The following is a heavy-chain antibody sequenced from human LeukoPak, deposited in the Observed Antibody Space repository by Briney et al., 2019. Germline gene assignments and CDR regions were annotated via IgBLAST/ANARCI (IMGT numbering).Heavy chain of an antibody. Sequence: PSEPLSLTCTVSGGSISSGDYYWSWIRQPPGKGLEWIGYIYYSGSTYYNPSLKSRVTISVDTYKNQFALKLSSVPAADTAVYYCSREGTARPLDYWGQGTLVTVSS. V-gene: IGHV4-30-4*08. D-gene: IGHD6-6*01. CDR3: SREGTARPLDY. J-gene: IGHJ4*02. CDR1: GGSISSGDYY. CDR2: IYYSGST.